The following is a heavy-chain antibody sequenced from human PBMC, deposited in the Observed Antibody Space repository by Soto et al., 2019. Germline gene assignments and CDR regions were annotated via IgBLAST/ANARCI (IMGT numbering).Heavy chain of an antibody. CDR2: INWNSGSI. J-gene: IGHJ1*01. D-gene: IGHD6-13*01. CDR1: GFTFDDYA. CDR3: VKDESINWYSGHFRH. Sequence: GGSLRLSCAASGFTFDDYAMHWVRQVPGKGLEWVSGINWNSGSIGYGDSVKGRFAISRDNAKNSLHLQMNSLSAEDTAFYYCVKDESINWYSGHFRHWGQGTLVTVSS. V-gene: IGHV3-9*01.